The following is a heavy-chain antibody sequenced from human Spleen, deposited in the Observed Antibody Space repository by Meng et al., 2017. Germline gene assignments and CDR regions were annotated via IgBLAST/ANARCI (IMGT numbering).Heavy chain of an antibody. CDR2: IKSNTDGGTA. D-gene: IGHD3-9*01. J-gene: IGHJ4*02. Sequence: EVHLVESGGDLVKLGGSLRLSCAASGFYFNNAWMSWVRQAPGKGLEWVGRIKSNTDGGTAEYAAPVTGRFTISRDDSKSTLYLQMSGLRIDDTGVYYCTWDDKAVSDYWGQGTLVTVSS. CDR1: GFYFNNAW. CDR3: TWDDKAVSDY. V-gene: IGHV3-15*01.